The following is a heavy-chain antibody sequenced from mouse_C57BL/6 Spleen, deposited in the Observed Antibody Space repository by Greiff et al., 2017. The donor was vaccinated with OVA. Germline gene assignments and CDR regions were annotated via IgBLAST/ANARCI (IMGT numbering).Heavy chain of an antibody. V-gene: IGHV1-82*01. D-gene: IGHD1-1*01. Sequence: QVQLQQSGPELVKPGASVKISCKASGYSFSSSWMNWVKQRPGKGLEWIGLIYPGYGDTNYNGKFKGKATLTADKSSSTAYMQLSSLTSEDSAVYFCARRAVGGYFDVWGTGTTVTVSS. J-gene: IGHJ1*03. CDR3: ARRAVGGYFDV. CDR1: GYSFSSSW. CDR2: IYPGYGDT.